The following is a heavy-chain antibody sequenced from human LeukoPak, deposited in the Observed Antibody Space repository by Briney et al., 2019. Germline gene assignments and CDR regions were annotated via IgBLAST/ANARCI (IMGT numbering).Heavy chain of an antibody. J-gene: IGHJ6*03. V-gene: IGHV3-21*01. CDR3: ARDGGGGIAPVFVSPEARTYYYYMDV. D-gene: IGHD6-13*01. CDR1: GFTFSSYS. CDR2: ISSSSSYI. Sequence: GGSLRLSCAASGFTFSSYSMNWVRQAPGKGLEWVSSISSSSSYIYYADSVKGRFTISRDNAKNSPYLQMNSLRAEDTAVYYCARDGGGGIAPVFVSPEARTYYYYMDVWGKGTTVTISS.